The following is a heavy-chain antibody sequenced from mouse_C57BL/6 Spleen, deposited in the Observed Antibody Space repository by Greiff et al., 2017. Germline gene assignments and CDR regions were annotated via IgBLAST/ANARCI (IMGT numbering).Heavy chain of an antibody. CDR1: GFTFSDAW. J-gene: IGHJ3*01. D-gene: IGHD1-1*01. CDR2: IRNKANNHAT. CDR3: TGITTVVGAY. V-gene: IGHV6-6*01. Sequence: EVQGVESGGGLVQPGGSMKLSCAASGFTFSDAWMDWVRQSPEKGLEWVAEIRNKANNHATYYAESVKGRFTISRDDSKSSVYLQMNSLRAEDTGIYYCTGITTVVGAYWGQGTLVTVSA.